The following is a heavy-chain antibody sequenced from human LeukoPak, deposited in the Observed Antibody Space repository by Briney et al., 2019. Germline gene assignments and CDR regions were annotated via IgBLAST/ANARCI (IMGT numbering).Heavy chain of an antibody. Sequence: PGGSLRLSCAASGFTVSSNYMSWVRQAPGKGLEWVSLIYAGGSTFYADSVKDRFIISRDNSKNTLYLQMDNLRAEDTAVYYCARDEYCSGGSCYSDYWGQGTQVTVSS. D-gene: IGHD2-15*01. CDR3: ARDEYCSGGSCYSDY. V-gene: IGHV3-66*01. CDR1: GFTVSSNY. CDR2: IYAGGST. J-gene: IGHJ4*02.